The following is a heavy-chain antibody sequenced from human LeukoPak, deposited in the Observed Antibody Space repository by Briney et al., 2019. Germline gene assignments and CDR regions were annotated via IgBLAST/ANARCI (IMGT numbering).Heavy chain of an antibody. CDR1: GYTFTSYY. Sequence: VASVKVSCKASGYTFTSYYMHWVRQAPGQGLEWMGIINPSGGSTSYAQKFQGRVTMTRDMSTSTVYMELSSLRSEDTAVYYCARDLRFYYDSSGYRYYYYMDVWGKGTTVTVSS. V-gene: IGHV1-46*01. CDR2: INPSGGST. J-gene: IGHJ6*03. CDR3: ARDLRFYYDSSGYRYYYYMDV. D-gene: IGHD3-22*01.